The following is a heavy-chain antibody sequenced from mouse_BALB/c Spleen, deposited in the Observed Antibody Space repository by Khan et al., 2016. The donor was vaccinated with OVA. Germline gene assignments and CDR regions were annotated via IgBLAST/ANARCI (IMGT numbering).Heavy chain of an antibody. CDR1: GYTFTDYY. CDR2: INPNNGDT. Sequence: EVQLQQSGPELVKPGASVKVSCKASGYTFTDYYMKWMKQSHGKSLEWIGDINPNNGDTFYNQKFKGKATLTVDKSSNTAYTQLNSLSSEDSAVTYCARSLFDVWGAGTTVTVSS. D-gene: IGHD6-1*01. CDR3: ARSLFDV. V-gene: IGHV1-26*01. J-gene: IGHJ1*01.